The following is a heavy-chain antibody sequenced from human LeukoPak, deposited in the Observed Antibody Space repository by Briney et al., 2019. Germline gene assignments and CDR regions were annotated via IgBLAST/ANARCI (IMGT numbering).Heavy chain of an antibody. D-gene: IGHD3-16*01. Sequence: SQTLSLTCAVSGGSIRSGGYSWSWIRQPPGKGLEWIGYIYHSGSTYYNPSLKSRVTISVDRSKNQFSLKLSSVTAADTAVYYCARGSRGLHFDYWGQGTLVTVSS. V-gene: IGHV4-30-2*01. CDR1: GGSIRSGGYS. J-gene: IGHJ4*02. CDR2: IYHSGST. CDR3: ARGSRGLHFDY.